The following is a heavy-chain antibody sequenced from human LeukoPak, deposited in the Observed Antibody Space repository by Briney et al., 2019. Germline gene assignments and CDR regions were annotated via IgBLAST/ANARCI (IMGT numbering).Heavy chain of an antibody. V-gene: IGHV4-38-2*02. J-gene: IGHJ6*03. CDR3: ARALRGGATLSYNYYYRDV. CDR2: IYHSGST. D-gene: IGHD1-26*01. Sequence: TSETLSLTCTVSGYSISSGYYWGWIRQPPGQGLEWIGSIYHSGSTHYNPSLKSRVTISVDTSKNQFSLKLSSVTAADTAVYYCARALRGGATLSYNYYYRDVWGKGPRAPV. CDR1: GYSISSGYY.